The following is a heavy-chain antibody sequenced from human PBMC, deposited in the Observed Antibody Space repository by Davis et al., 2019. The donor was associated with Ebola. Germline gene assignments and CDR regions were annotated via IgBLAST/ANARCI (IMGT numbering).Heavy chain of an antibody. CDR3: ASLPKHDYSKGYYYYYMDV. CDR1: GFTFSSYW. J-gene: IGHJ6*03. V-gene: IGHV3-7*03. CDR2: IKQDGSEK. D-gene: IGHD4-11*01. Sequence: GESLKISCAASGFTFSSYWMSWVRQAPGKGLEWVANIKQDGSEKYYVDSVKGRFTISRDNAKNSLYLQMNSLRAEDTAVYYCASLPKHDYSKGYYYYYMDVWGKGTTVTVSS.